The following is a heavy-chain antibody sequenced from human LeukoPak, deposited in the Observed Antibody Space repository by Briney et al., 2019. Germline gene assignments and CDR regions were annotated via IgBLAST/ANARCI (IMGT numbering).Heavy chain of an antibody. CDR2: ISGSGGST. V-gene: IGHV3-23*01. D-gene: IGHD2-2*01. Sequence: PGGSLRLSCAASGFTFSSYAMSWVRQAPGKGLEWVSAISGSGGSTYYADSVKGRFTISRDNSKNTLYLQMNSLRAEDTALYYCAKDTNSYTTCPDYWGQGTLVTVSS. CDR1: GFTFSSYA. CDR3: AKDTNSYTTCPDY. J-gene: IGHJ4*02.